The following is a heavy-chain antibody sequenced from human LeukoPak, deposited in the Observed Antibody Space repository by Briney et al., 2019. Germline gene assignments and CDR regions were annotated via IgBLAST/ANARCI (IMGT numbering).Heavy chain of an antibody. CDR3: ARARSGDSGGPYYFDY. J-gene: IGHJ4*02. Sequence: PSDTLSLTCNISGGSISSYYWSWIRQPPGKGLEWIGDVYYSGSTNYNPSLKSRVTISVDTSKNQFSLKLRSVTAADTAVFYCARARSGDSGGPYYFDYWGQGTLVTVSS. V-gene: IGHV4-59*07. D-gene: IGHD2-15*01. CDR1: GGSISSYY. CDR2: VYYSGST.